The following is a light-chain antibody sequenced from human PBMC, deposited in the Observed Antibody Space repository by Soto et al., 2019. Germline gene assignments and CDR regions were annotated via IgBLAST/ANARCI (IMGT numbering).Light chain of an antibody. J-gene: IGKJ2*01. Sequence: EIVLTQSPGTLSLSPGERATLYCRASQSVTSNYLAWYQQKPGQAPRLLIYGASIRATGVPYRFSGSGSGTDFTLTITRLEPEDFAVYYCQQYGSSPLMYTFGQGTNLGVK. CDR2: GAS. V-gene: IGKV3-20*01. CDR1: QSVTSNY. CDR3: QQYGSSPLMYT.